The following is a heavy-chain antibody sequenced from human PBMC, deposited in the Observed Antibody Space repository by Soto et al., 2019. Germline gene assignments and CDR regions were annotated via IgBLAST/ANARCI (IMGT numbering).Heavy chain of an antibody. V-gene: IGHV1-69*06. Sequence: QVQLVQSGAEVKKPGSSVKVSCKSPGDTFGSYAISWVRQAPGQGLEWMGGVIPIFGTPHYAQKFHGRVTITADIPTSTAYLELSSLKSADTAVYYCAKIRWTISLQEEDAIWGQGTLVTVSS. CDR1: GDTFGSYA. D-gene: IGHD2-15*01. CDR3: AKIRWTISLQEEDAI. J-gene: IGHJ4*02. CDR2: VIPIFGTP.